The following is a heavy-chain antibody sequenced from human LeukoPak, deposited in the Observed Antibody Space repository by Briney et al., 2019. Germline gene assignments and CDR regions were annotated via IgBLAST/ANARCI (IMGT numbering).Heavy chain of an antibody. CDR2: IYYSGST. D-gene: IGHD2-2*01. Sequence: PSETLSLTCTVSGGSISSYYWSWIRQPPGKGLEWFGYIYYSGSTNYNPSLKSRVTISVDTSKNQFSLKLSSVTAADTAVYYCAKVPRYCSSTSCYFGAFDIWGQGTMVTVSS. CDR3: AKVPRYCSSTSCYFGAFDI. J-gene: IGHJ3*02. CDR1: GGSISSYY. V-gene: IGHV4-59*01.